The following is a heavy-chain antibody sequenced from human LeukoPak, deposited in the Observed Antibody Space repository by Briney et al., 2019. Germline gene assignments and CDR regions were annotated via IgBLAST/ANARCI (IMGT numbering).Heavy chain of an antibody. D-gene: IGHD6-13*01. J-gene: IGHJ4*02. V-gene: IGHV3-7*01. CDR1: GFTSSSFF. CDR3: SRIGLYSGWYLDL. CDR2: IKQDGSEK. Sequence: GGSLSLSPSASGFTSSSFFMNWVRQAPGKGLEWVANIKQDGSEKSYVDSVKGRFTISRDNAKNSLYLQMNSLTAEDTPVYYCSRIGLYSGWYLDLGGEGTLVTVSS.